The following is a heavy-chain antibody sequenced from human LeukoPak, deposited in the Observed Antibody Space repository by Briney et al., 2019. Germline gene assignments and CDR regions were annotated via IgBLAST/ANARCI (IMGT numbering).Heavy chain of an antibody. J-gene: IGHJ5*02. V-gene: IGHV4-39*01. CDR2: IYYSGST. Sequence: SETLSLTCTVSGGSISSSSYYWGWIRQPPGKGLEWIGSIYYSGSTYYNPSLKSRVTISVDTSKNQFSLKLSSVTAADTAVYYCARHYIAVARGGSWFDPWGQGTLVTVSS. CDR1: GGSISSSSYY. CDR3: ARHYIAVARGGSWFDP. D-gene: IGHD6-19*01.